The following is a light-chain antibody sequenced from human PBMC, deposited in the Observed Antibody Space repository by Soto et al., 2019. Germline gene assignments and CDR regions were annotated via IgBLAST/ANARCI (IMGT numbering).Light chain of an antibody. V-gene: IGLV1-40*01. Sequence: QYVLTQPPSVSGDPGQRVTRSCTRNTSNLGAGYDVHWYQQLPGAAPKLVIFGNRNRPSGVPERFSGSKSGTSASLAITGLQAEDEADYYCQAYDYSLTASVFGGGTKLTVL. CDR2: GNR. CDR1: TSNLGAGYD. CDR3: QAYDYSLTASV. J-gene: IGLJ3*02.